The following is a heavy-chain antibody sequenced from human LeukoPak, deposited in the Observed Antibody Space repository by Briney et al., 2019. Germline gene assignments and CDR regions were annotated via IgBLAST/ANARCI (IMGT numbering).Heavy chain of an antibody. CDR2: ISGSGGST. D-gene: IGHD2-2*01. CDR1: GFTFSSYA. J-gene: IGHJ4*02. V-gene: IGHV3-23*01. Sequence: GGSLGLSCAASGFTFSSYAMSWVRQAPGKGLEWVSAISGSGGSTYYADSVKGRFTISRDNSKNTLYLQMNSLRAEDTAVYYCAKPYGDCSSTSCYYFDYWGQGTLVAVSS. CDR3: AKPYGDCSSTSCYYFDY.